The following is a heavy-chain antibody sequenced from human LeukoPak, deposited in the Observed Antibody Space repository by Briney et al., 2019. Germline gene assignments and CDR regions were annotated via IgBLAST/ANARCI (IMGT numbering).Heavy chain of an antibody. V-gene: IGHV3-23*01. J-gene: IGHJ5*02. CDR2: ISGSGGST. D-gene: IGHD2-8*02. Sequence: PGGSLRLSCAASGFTFSSYAMSWVRQAPGKGLEWVSAISGSGGSTYYADSVKGRFTISRDNSKNTLYLQMNGLRAEDTAIYYCAKGLVVYAIGTWCFDPWGQGTLVTVSS. CDR3: AKGLVVYAIGTWCFDP. CDR1: GFTFSSYA.